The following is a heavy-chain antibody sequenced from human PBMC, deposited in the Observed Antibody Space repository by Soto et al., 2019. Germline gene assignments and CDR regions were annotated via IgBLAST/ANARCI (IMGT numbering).Heavy chain of an antibody. D-gene: IGHD1-7*01. J-gene: IGHJ4*02. CDR1: GFTFNNYA. CDR3: AKDRNYPRDQFHN. V-gene: IGHV3-23*01. Sequence: PXGSLLLSCAASGFTFNNYAMSWVRQAPGKGLEWVSAISANGQGIYYADSVKGRFIISRDSSKNTVFLHMDSLTAEDTAVYYCAKDRNYPRDQFHNWGQGTLVTVSS. CDR2: ISANGQGI.